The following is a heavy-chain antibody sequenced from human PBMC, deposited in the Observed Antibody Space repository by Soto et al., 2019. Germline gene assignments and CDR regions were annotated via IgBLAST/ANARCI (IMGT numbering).Heavy chain of an antibody. J-gene: IGHJ4*02. CDR1: GXTVSNYG. Sequence: GSLRLACAASGXTVSNYGMTWVRQAPGKGLELVANIKQDGSEKYYVDSVKCRFTISRDNAKNSLYLQMNSMRDEDTAVYYFAKDENSFDYWGQGTQGTVSS. V-gene: IGHV3-7*01. CDR3: AKDENSFDY. CDR2: IKQDGSEK.